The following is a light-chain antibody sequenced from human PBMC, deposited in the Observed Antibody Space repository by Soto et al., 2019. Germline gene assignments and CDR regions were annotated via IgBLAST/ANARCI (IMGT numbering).Light chain of an antibody. Sequence: SYELTQPPSVSVSPGQTARITCSGDALPKQYAYWYQQKPGQAPVLVIYKDSERPSGIPERFSGSSSGTTVTLTISGVQAEDEADYYCQSADSCGTDHWVFGGGTKLTVL. V-gene: IGLV3-25*02. CDR3: QSADSCGTDHWV. J-gene: IGLJ3*02. CDR2: KDS. CDR1: ALPKQY.